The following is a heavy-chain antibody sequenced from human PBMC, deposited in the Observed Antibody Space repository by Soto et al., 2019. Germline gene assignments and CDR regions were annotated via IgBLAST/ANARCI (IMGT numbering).Heavy chain of an antibody. J-gene: IGHJ5*02. CDR1: GFTFSSYS. D-gene: IGHD3-22*01. Sequence: TGASLRLSCAASGFTFSSYSMNWVRQAPGKGLEWVSYISSSSSTIYYADSVKGRFTISRDNAKNSLYLQRNSLRDEDTAVYYCARDAPPLAYYYDPNWFDPWGQGTLVTVSS. CDR3: ARDAPPLAYYYDPNWFDP. V-gene: IGHV3-48*02. CDR2: ISSSSSTI.